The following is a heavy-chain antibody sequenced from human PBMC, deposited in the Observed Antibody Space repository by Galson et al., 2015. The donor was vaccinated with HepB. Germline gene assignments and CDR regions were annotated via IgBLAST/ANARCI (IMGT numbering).Heavy chain of an antibody. V-gene: IGHV1-69*04. CDR3: ARDGGFEGGGALYYYYGMDV. CDR1: GGTFSSYT. CDR2: IIPILGIA. J-gene: IGHJ6*02. Sequence: SVKVSCKASGGTFSSYTISWVRQAPGQGLEWMGRIIPILGIANYAQKFQGRVTITADKSTSTAYMELSSLRSEDTAVYYCARDGGFEGGGALYYYYGMDVWGQGTTVTVSS. D-gene: IGHD1-26*01.